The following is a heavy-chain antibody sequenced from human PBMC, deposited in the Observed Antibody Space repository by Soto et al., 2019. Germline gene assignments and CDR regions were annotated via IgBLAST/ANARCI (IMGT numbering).Heavy chain of an antibody. CDR2: FDPEAGET. Sequence: QVQMVQSGAEVKKPGASVKVSCKVSGYTGSTLNEVSIHWVRQAPGKGLEWMGGFDPEAGETIYAQKFQGRVTMTEHTSTDTAYRTLSSLRSDDTAVYYFATDSVGLDLPTFDYWGQGTLVTVSS. V-gene: IGHV1-24*01. CDR1: GYTGSTLNEVS. D-gene: IGHD1-7*01. J-gene: IGHJ4*02. CDR3: ATDSVGLDLPTFDY.